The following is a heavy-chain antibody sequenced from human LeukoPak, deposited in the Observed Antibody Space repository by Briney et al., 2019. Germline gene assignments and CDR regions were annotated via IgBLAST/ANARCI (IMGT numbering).Heavy chain of an antibody. D-gene: IGHD5-24*01. CDR2: IRGKAYGGTT. J-gene: IGHJ4*02. CDR3: TRAEMATTSFDS. CDR1: GFTFGDYA. V-gene: IGHV3-49*04. Sequence: GGSLRLSCTTSGFTFGDYAMGWVRQAPGKGLEWVSFIRGKAYGGTTEYAASVKRRFTISRDNSKNIAYLQMNSLKTEDTAVYYRTRAEMATTSFDSWGQGTPVIVSS.